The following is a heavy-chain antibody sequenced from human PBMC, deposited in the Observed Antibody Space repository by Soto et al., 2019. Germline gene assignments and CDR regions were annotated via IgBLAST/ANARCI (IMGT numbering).Heavy chain of an antibody. CDR3: ARVESDRRTH. V-gene: IGHV3-30-3*01. D-gene: IGHD1-7*01. J-gene: IGHJ4*02. CDR2: ISFDGYSK. CDR1: GFTFSTYT. Sequence: QVQLVESGGGGVQPGRSLRLSCEASGFTFSTYTFHWVRQAPGKGLEWVTFISFDGYSKFYADSVKGRFTISRDNSKNTLYLQMDSLTTEDTAVYYCARVESDRRTHWGQGTQVTVSS.